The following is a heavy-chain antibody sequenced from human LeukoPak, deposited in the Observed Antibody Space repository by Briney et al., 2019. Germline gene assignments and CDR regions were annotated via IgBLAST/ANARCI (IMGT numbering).Heavy chain of an antibody. CDR3: ARGKAAADSTLPFDP. D-gene: IGHD6-13*01. J-gene: IGHJ5*02. CDR2: IYYSGST. CDR1: GGSINYYY. Sequence: SETLSLTCTVAGGSINYYYWNWIRQPPAKGLEWIGHIYYSGSTNCNSSLKSRVTISVDTSRHQFSLKLSSLTAADRAVYYCARGKAAADSTLPFDPWGQGTLVTVSS. V-gene: IGHV4-59*01.